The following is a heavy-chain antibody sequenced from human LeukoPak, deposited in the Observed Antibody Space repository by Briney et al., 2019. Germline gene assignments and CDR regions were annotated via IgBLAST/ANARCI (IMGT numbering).Heavy chain of an antibody. Sequence: PGGSLRLSCAASGFTFNTYTMNWVRQAPGKGLEWVANIKQDGSEKYYVDSVKGRFTISRDNAKNSLYLQMNSLRAEDTAVYYCARDGDDGLSLWGQGTLVTVSS. D-gene: IGHD7-27*01. CDR2: IKQDGSEK. V-gene: IGHV3-7*03. CDR1: GFTFNTYT. CDR3: ARDGDDGLSL. J-gene: IGHJ1*01.